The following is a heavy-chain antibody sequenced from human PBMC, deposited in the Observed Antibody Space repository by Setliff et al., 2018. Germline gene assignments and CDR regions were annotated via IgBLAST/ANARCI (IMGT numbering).Heavy chain of an antibody. CDR2: ISPYSGKT. V-gene: IGHV1-18*01. Sequence: GASVKVSCKTSGYNFIPLGINWVRQAPGQGLEWVGWISPYSGKTDYAQKFQGRVIMTIDSSTTTAYMELKNLRSDDTAVYFCARGRGPDIVVTIPGDYWGQGTQVTVSS. CDR1: GYNFIPLG. J-gene: IGHJ4*02. D-gene: IGHD2-15*01. CDR3: ARGRGPDIVVTIPGDY.